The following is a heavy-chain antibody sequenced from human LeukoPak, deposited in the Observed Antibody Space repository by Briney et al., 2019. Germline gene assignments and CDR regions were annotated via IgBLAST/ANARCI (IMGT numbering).Heavy chain of an antibody. J-gene: IGHJ3*02. D-gene: IGHD3-22*01. CDR3: RRDHHRRHYDSQARNTFDI. CDR1: GFTFSSYS. Sequence: PGGSLRLSCAASGFTFSSYSMNWVRQAPGKGLEWVSYISSSSSTIYYADSVRGRFTISRDNAKNSLYLQMNSLRAEDTAVYYCRRDHHRRHYDSQARNTFDIWGQGTMVTVSS. V-gene: IGHV3-48*01. CDR2: ISSSSSTI.